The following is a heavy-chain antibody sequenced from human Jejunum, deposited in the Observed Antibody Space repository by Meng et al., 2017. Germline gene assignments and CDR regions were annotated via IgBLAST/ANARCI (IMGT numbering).Heavy chain of an antibody. D-gene: IGHD2-21*02. V-gene: IGHV4-4*02. Sequence: QVQLQESGPGLVRPSGTLTLTCSVSGDSISSNTRWTWVRQPPGRGLEWIGEIYHSGDTNYNPSLTSPVTISVDKSKNQFTLRLNSVTAADTAIYYCARHDERAFTVTAFESWGQGVLVTVSS. CDR2: IYHSGDT. J-gene: IGHJ4*02. CDR1: GDSISSNTR. CDR3: ARHDERAFTVTAFES.